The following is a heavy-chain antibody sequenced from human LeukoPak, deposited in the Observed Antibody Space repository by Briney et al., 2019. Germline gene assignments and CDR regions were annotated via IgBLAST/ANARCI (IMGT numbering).Heavy chain of an antibody. CDR3: ARVGSSSQYYYYYYMDV. CDR1: DDSISSYY. Sequence: SETLSLTCIVSDDSISSYYWSWIRQPAGKGLEWIGRIYTSGSTNYNPSLKSRVTMSVDTSKNQFSLKLSSVTAADTAVYYCARVGSSSQYYYYYYMDVWGKGTTVTVSS. J-gene: IGHJ6*03. D-gene: IGHD6-6*01. V-gene: IGHV4-4*07. CDR2: IYTSGST.